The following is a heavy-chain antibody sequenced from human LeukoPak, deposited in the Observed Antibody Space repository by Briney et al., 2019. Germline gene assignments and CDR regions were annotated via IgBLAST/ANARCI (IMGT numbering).Heavy chain of an antibody. CDR1: GGSISSGSYY. CDR2: IYTSGST. D-gene: IGHD2-15*01. Sequence: SQTLSLTCTVSGGSISSGSYYWSWIRQPAGKGLEWIGRIYTSGSTNYNPSLKSRVTISVDTSKNQFSLKLSSVTAADTAVYYCASYCSGGSCHWGFDYWGQGTLVTVSS. J-gene: IGHJ4*02. V-gene: IGHV4-61*02. CDR3: ASYCSGGSCHWGFDY.